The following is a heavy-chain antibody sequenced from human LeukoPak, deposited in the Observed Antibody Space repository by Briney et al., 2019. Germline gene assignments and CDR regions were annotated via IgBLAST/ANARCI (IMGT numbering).Heavy chain of an antibody. CDR2: IKQDGSEK. CDR1: XYW. D-gene: IGHD6-13*01. CDR3: AREGIAATLDY. Sequence: XYWMSWVRQAPXKXLEWVANIKQDGSEKYYVDSVKGRFTISRDNAKNSLFLQMNSLRAEDTAVYYCAREGIAATLDYWGQGTLVTVSS. V-gene: IGHV3-7*03. J-gene: IGHJ4*02.